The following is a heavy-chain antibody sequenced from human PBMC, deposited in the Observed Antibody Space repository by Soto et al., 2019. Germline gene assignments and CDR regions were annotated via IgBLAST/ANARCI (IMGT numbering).Heavy chain of an antibody. J-gene: IGHJ5*02. Sequence: GWSLRLSCAASGFTFSSYAMSWVRQAPGKGLEWVSAISGSGGSTYYADSVKGRFTISRDNSKNTLYLQMNSLRAEGTAVYYCAKAGYGDGSSVCSQGTFDPWGQGTQVTVSS. V-gene: IGHV3-23*01. CDR2: ISGSGGST. CDR3: AKAGYGDGSSVCSQGTFDP. D-gene: IGHD3-22*01. CDR1: GFTFSSYA.